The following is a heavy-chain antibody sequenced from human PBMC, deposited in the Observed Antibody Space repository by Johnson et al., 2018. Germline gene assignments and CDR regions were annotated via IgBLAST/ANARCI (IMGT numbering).Heavy chain of an antibody. V-gene: IGHV1-46*01. J-gene: IGHJ6*02. CDR2: INPSGGST. CDR3: AYSSGYPLMAIRGMDV. CDR1: GYTFTSYY. D-gene: IGHD3-22*01. Sequence: QVQLVQSGAEVKKPGASVKVSCKASGYTFTSYYIHWVRQAPGQGLEWMGIINPSGGSTSYAQKFQGRVTMTRDTSTSTVYMELSSLSYEDPALYYCAYSSGYPLMAIRGMDVWGQGTTVTVSS.